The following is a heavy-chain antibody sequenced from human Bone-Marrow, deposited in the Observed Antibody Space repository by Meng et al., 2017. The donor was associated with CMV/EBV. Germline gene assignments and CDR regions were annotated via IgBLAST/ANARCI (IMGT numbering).Heavy chain of an antibody. V-gene: IGHV4-59*03. Sequence: GSLRLSCTVSGGSISSHYWSWIRQAPGKGLEWIGYITDRGSTSYNPSLKSRVSILVAADKNQFSLRLTSVTAADTAVFYCARSRDEFSKEFDRWGQGTLVTVSS. J-gene: IGHJ5*02. CDR2: ITDRGST. CDR3: ARSRDEFSKEFDR. D-gene: IGHD5-24*01. CDR1: GGSISSHY.